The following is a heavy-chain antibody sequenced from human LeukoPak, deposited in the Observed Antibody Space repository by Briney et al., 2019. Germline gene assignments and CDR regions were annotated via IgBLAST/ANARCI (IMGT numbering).Heavy chain of an antibody. D-gene: IGHD3-22*01. J-gene: IGHJ4*02. CDR1: GYTFTSYY. CDR3: ARDRGYYYDSSGYYDY. CDR2: INPSGGST. V-gene: IGHV1-46*01. Sequence: ASVKVSCKASGYTFTSYYMHWVRQAPGQGLEWMGIINPSGGSTSYAQKFQGRVTMTGDTSTSTVYMELSSLRSEDTAVYYCARDRGYYYDSSGYYDYWGQGTLVTVSS.